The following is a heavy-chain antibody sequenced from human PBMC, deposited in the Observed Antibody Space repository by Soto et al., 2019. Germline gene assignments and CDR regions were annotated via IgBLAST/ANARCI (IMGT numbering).Heavy chain of an antibody. J-gene: IGHJ4*02. V-gene: IGHV1-46*01. CDR2: ISPRGGAT. CDR3: ARPLIYTYGSHFDF. D-gene: IGHD2-15*01. CDR1: GYTFTSYY. Sequence: ASVKVSCKASGYTFTSYYIHWVRQAPGQRFEWMGLISPRGGATNYAHNFRGRVTMTRDTSTTTVYMDLNSLRSEDTAFNYCARPLIYTYGSHFDFWGQGTQVTVSS.